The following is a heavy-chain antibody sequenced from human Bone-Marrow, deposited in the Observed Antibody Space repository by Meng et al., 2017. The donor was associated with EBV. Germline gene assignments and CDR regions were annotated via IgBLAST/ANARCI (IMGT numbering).Heavy chain of an antibody. CDR1: GFTFSNYW. V-gene: IGHV3-74*01. CDR2: LNEDGATT. CDR3: SRDLVGSDDY. J-gene: IGHJ4*02. Sequence: EVQLVGAGGALVQPGGSLRLSCAASGFTFSNYWMHWVRQAPGKGLMWVSRLNEDGATTTYADSVKGRFTISRDNAKNTLYLHMSSLRADDTAVYYCSRDLVGSDDYWGQGTLVTVSS. D-gene: IGHD2-8*02.